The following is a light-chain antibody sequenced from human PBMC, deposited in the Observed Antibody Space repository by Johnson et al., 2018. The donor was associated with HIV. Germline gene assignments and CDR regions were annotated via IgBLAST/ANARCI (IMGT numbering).Light chain of an antibody. CDR1: SSNIGNNY. V-gene: IGLV1-51*02. CDR3: GTWDSSLRVGF. J-gene: IGLJ1*01. CDR2: ENN. Sequence: QSVLTQPPSVSAAPGQKVTISCSGSSSNIGNNYVSWYQQLPGTAPKLLIYENNKRPSGIPDRFSGSKSGTSATLAITGLQTGAEADYYCGTWDSSLRVGFFGTGTKVTVL.